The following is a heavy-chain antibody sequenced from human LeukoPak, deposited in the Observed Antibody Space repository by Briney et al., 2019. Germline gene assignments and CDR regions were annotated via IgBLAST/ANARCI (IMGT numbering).Heavy chain of an antibody. V-gene: IGHV4-39*02. D-gene: IGHD5-24*01. CDR3: ARDKEGDGYRYDAFDI. J-gene: IGHJ3*02. CDR1: GDSISSSSSY. Sequence: PSETLSLTCTVSGDSISSSSSYWGWIRQPPGKGLEWIGSIYYSGSTYYNTSLKSRVTISVDTSKNQFSLKLNSVTAADTAVYFCARDKEGDGYRYDAFDIWGQGTMVTVSS. CDR2: IYYSGST.